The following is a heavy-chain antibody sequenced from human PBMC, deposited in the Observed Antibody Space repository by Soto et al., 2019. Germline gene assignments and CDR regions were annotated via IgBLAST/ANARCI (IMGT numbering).Heavy chain of an antibody. CDR2: INAVNGNT. CDR1: GYTFTSYA. Sequence: QVQLVQSGAEEKKPGASLKVSCKASGYTFTSYAIHWVRQAPGQRLEWMGWINAVNGNTKYSQKFQGRVTITRDTSARTAYMELSRLKSEDTAVYYCARGDWWLFDYWGQGTLVTVSS. D-gene: IGHD2-8*02. CDR3: ARGDWWLFDY. J-gene: IGHJ4*02. V-gene: IGHV1-3*05.